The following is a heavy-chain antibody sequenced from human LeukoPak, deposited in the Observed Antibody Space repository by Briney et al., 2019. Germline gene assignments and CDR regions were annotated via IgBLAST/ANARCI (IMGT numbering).Heavy chain of an antibody. V-gene: IGHV4-4*02. D-gene: IGHD4-17*01. CDR2: IYHSGST. CDR1: GGSISSSNW. CDR3: ARGYGDYGGWFGP. J-gene: IGHJ5*02. Sequence: SETLSLTCAVSGGSISSSNWWSWVRQPPGKGLEWVGEIYHSGSTNYNPSLKSRVTISVDTSKNQFSLKLSSVTPADTAVYYCARGYGDYGGWFGPWGQGILVTVSS.